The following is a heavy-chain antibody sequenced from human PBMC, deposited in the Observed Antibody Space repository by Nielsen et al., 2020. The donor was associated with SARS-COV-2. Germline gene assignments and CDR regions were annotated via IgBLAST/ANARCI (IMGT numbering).Heavy chain of an antibody. D-gene: IGHD3-16*01. V-gene: IGHV4-31*03. CDR3: ARYFSDAYYYFDY. CDR2: IYYDGTT. CDR1: GGSIRTGGYY. J-gene: IGHJ4*02. Sequence: LRLSCTVSGGSIRTGGYYWSWIRQHPREGLEWIAYIYYDGTTYYNASLKSRVTISVDTSKNQFSLKLSSVTAADTAVYYCARYFSDAYYYFDYWGQGILVTVSS.